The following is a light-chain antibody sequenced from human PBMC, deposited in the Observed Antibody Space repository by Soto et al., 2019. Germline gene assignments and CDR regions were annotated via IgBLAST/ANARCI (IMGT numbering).Light chain of an antibody. J-gene: IGKJ5*01. CDR3: QQSFSMTIT. V-gene: IGKV1-39*01. CDR2: APS. Sequence: DIHMTQSPPSLSASVGYIFTISCRASQNIHRFLNWYQQKTGTAPKLLISAPSTLQSGVPSRLSGSVYGTDLTITISSMKNEDFETYLCQQSFSMTITFGHGTRLEIK. CDR1: QNIHRF.